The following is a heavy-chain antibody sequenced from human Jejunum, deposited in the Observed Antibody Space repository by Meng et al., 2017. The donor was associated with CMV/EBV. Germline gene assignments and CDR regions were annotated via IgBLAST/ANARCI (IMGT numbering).Heavy chain of an antibody. CDR2: IRYDADDK. CDR1: YC. D-gene: IGHD3-3*01. J-gene: IGHJ6*02. Sequence: YCLHWVRQAPGKGLEWLAFIRYDADDKSYADSVKGRFTISRDNSKNTLFLQMNSLRAEDTAVYYCAKALPLGSGHYHYYYYTMDVWGQGTTVTVSS. V-gene: IGHV3-30*02. CDR3: AKALPLGSGHYHYYYYTMDV.